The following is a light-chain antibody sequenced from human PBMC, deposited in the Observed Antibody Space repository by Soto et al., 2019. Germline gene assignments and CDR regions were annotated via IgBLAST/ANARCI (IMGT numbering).Light chain of an antibody. CDR2: NSY. Sequence: VLTQPPSASGTPGQRVTISCSGSSSNIGSKTVNWYQQLPGTVPELLIYNSYQRPSGVPDRFSGSKSGTSASLAISGLQSEDEADYYCAAWDASLNGYAFGAGTKVTVL. V-gene: IGLV1-44*01. J-gene: IGLJ1*01. CDR3: AAWDASLNGYA. CDR1: SSNIGSKT.